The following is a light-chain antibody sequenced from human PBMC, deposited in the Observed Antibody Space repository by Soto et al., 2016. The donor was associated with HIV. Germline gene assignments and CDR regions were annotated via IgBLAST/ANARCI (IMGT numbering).Light chain of an antibody. CDR1: NIGSRA. Sequence: SYELTQPPSVSVAPGKTATFTCGGYNIGSRAVHWYQQKTGQAPVLVVRFDGDRPSAIPERFSVPDSGNAAILTISTVEAGDEADYYCQVWDTDSDWVFGGGTKLTVL. J-gene: IGLJ3*02. CDR3: QVWDTDSDWV. CDR2: FDG. V-gene: IGLV3-21*01.